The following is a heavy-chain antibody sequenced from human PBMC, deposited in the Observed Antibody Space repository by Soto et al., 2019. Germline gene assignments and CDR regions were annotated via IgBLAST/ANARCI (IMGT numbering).Heavy chain of an antibody. CDR1: GITFISYA. CDR2: ISYDGSNK. Sequence: QVQLVESGGGVVQPGRSLRVSCAASGITFISYAMHWVRQAPGKGLEWVAVISYDGSNKYYADSVKGRFTISRDNSKNTLYLQMNSLRAEDTAVYYCARDGRVVDTGMDVWGQGTTVTVSS. D-gene: IGHD2-21*01. J-gene: IGHJ6*02. V-gene: IGHV3-30-3*01. CDR3: ARDGRVVDTGMDV.